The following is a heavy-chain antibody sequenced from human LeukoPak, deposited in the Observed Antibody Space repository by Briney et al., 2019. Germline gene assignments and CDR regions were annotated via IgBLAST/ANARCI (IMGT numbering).Heavy chain of an antibody. V-gene: IGHV3-48*04. CDR2: ISGSSSNI. Sequence: GGSLRLSCAASGFTLSSYSMNWVRQAPGKGLEWVSYISGSSSNIYYAESVRGRFSISRDNAKNSLYLQMNSLRAEDTAVYYCARDRGGIGYYMDVWGKGTTVTVSS. D-gene: IGHD3-16*02. CDR1: GFTLSSYS. CDR3: ARDRGGIGYYMDV. J-gene: IGHJ6*03.